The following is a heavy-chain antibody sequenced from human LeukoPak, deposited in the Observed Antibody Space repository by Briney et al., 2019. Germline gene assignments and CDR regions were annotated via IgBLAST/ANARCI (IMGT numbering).Heavy chain of an antibody. CDR3: ARGLNPWTGYYMDV. CDR1: GYTFTSYD. J-gene: IGHJ6*03. D-gene: IGHD1-1*01. CDR2: MNPNSGNT. V-gene: IGHV1-8*01. Sequence: GASVKVSCKASGYTFTSYDINWVRQATGQGLEWMGWMNPNSGNTGYAQKFQGRVTITRNTSISTAYMELSSLRSEDTAVYYCARGLNPWTGYYMDVWGKGTTVTVSS.